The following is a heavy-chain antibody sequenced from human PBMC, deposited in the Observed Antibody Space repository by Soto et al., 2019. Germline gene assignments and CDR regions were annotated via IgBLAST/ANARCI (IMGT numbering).Heavy chain of an antibody. CDR1: GDSISAYS. D-gene: IGHD2-15*01. V-gene: IGHV4-59*01. J-gene: IGHJ4*01. Sequence: PSETLSLTCTVSGDSISAYSWSWVRQPPGKGLEWIGNIHYNGNTKYNPSLKSRVTMSVDTSKNQFSLKLISVTAADTAVYYCASQTTPSEIYYYWGHGTLVTVSS. CDR3: ASQTTPSEIYYY. CDR2: IHYNGNT.